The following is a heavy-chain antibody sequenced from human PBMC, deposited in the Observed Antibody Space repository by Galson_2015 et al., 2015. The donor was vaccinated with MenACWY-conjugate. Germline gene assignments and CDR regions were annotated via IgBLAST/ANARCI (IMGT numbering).Heavy chain of an antibody. Sequence: ETLFLTCAVAVGSISNSYWGGLRPPPGGLLGGIGFMDHGGTTSANPSMKRRVTISVDTYKNQFSLKQSSVTAADTAVYYCASAGNYPRRFLNWVDTWGQGTLVTVSS. D-gene: IGHD1-7*01. J-gene: IGHJ5*02. CDR1: VGSISNSY. V-gene: IGHV4-59*01. CDR3: ASAGNYPRRFLNWVDT. CDR2: MDHGGTT.